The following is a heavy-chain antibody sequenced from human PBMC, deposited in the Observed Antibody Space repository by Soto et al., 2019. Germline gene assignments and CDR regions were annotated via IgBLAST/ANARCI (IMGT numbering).Heavy chain of an antibody. V-gene: IGHV1-3*01. CDR3: ARSDGPLGDY. J-gene: IGHJ4*02. Sequence: QVQLVQSGAEVKKPGASVKVSCKASGYTFTYYAMHWVRQAPGQRLEWMGWINAGNGNTKYSQKFQGRVTITRDTSASTAYMELSSLRYEDTDVYYCARSDGPLGDYWGQGTLVTVSS. CDR2: INAGNGNT. D-gene: IGHD4-17*01. CDR1: GYTFTYYA.